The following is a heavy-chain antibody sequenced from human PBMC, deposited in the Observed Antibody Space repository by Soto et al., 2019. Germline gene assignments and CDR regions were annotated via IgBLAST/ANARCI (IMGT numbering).Heavy chain of an antibody. CDR2: ISGSGGST. D-gene: IGHD3-3*01. Sequence: EVQLLESGGGLEQPGGSLRLSCAASGFTFSSYAMSWVRQAPGKGLEWVSAISGSGGSTYYADSVKGRFTISRDNSKNTLYLQMNSLRAEDTAVYYCAKALTYYDFWSGYYRVEEYYYYYYGMDVWGQGTTVTVSS. CDR1: GFTFSSYA. CDR3: AKALTYYDFWSGYYRVEEYYYYYYGMDV. V-gene: IGHV3-23*01. J-gene: IGHJ6*02.